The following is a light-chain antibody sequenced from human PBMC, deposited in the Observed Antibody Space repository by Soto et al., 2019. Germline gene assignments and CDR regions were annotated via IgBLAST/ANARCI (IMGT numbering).Light chain of an antibody. Sequence: DIPMTQSPSTLSASVGDRVTITCRASQSISSSLAWYQQKPWKAPKLLIYKASSLESGVPSRFSGSGSGTEFSLTISSVQPDAFATSYCQQYNSYCTFGQGTKVEIK. CDR2: KAS. CDR3: QQYNSYCT. J-gene: IGKJ1*01. V-gene: IGKV1-5*03. CDR1: QSISSS.